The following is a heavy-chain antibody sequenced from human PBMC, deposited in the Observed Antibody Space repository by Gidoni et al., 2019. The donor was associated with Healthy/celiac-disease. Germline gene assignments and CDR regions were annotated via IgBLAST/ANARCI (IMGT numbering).Heavy chain of an antibody. Sequence: EVQLVESGGGLVKPGGSLRLSCAASGFTFSSYSMNWVRQAPGKGLEWGSSISSSSSYIYYADSVKGRFTISRDNAKNSLYLQMNSLRAEDTAVYYCASSTGFGGVIVMYDYWGQGTLVTVSS. CDR3: ASSTGFGGVIVMYDY. CDR2: ISSSSSYI. D-gene: IGHD3-16*02. V-gene: IGHV3-21*01. CDR1: GFTFSSYS. J-gene: IGHJ4*02.